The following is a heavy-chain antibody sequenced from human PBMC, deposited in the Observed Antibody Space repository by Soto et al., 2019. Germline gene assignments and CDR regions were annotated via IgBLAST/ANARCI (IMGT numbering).Heavy chain of an antibody. J-gene: IGHJ4*02. CDR1: GYTFTNYD. V-gene: IGHV1-8*01. CDR3: ARSALCSGVNFDY. CDR2: VNPDSGGT. D-gene: IGHD3-10*02. Sequence: QVQLVQSGAEVTRPGASVKVSCKTSGYTFTNYDINWVRQAAGQGLEWMGWVNPDSGGTDYVQNFRGRVTMTRDTSISTAYLELSSLTSDDTAVYFCARSALCSGVNFDYWGQGTLVTVSS.